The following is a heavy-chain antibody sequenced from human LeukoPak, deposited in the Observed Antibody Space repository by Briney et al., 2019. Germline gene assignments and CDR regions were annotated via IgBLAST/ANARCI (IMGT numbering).Heavy chain of an antibody. J-gene: IGHJ4*02. CDR3: ASHGLWFGELFPTFFDY. V-gene: IGHV4-39*01. D-gene: IGHD3-10*01. CDR1: GGSISSSSYY. CDR2: IYYSGST. Sequence: SETLSLTCTVSGGSISSSSYYWGWIRQPPGKGLEWIGSIYYSGSTYYNPSLKSRVTISVDTSKNQFSLKLSSVAAADTAVYYCASHGLWFGELFPTFFDYWGQGTLVTVSS.